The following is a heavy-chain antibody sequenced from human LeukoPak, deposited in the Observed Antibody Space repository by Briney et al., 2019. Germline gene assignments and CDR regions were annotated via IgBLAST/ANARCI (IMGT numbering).Heavy chain of an antibody. V-gene: IGHV4-39*01. CDR3: ARDTSGYYLYYYYGMDV. J-gene: IGHJ6*02. Sequence: SETLSLTCTVSGGSISSSSYYWGWIRQPPGKGLEWIGSIYYSGSTYYNPSLKNRVTISVDTSKNQFSLKLSSVTAADTAVYYCARDTSGYYLYYYYGMDVWGLGTTVTVSS. CDR2: IYYSGST. D-gene: IGHD3-3*01. CDR1: GGSISSSSYY.